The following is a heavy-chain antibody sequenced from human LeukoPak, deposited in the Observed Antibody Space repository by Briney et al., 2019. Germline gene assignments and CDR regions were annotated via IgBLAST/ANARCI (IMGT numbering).Heavy chain of an antibody. CDR3: ARDPFYYDAAGSDDY. CDR2: ISSGSTYI. Sequence: GGSLRLSCAASEFTFNSYSFNWIRQPPGGRLEWVSSISSGSTYIYYSDSVKGRFTVSRDNAKNSLFLQMNTLRAEDTAVYYCARDPFYYDAAGSDDYWGQGTLVTVSS. V-gene: IGHV3-21*01. J-gene: IGHJ4*02. D-gene: IGHD3-22*01. CDR1: EFTFNSYS.